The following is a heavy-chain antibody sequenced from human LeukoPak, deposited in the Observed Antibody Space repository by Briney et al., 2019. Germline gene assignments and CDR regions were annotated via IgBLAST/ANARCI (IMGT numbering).Heavy chain of an antibody. CDR2: INHSGST. Sequence: SSETLSLTCAVYGGSFSGYYWSWIRQPPGKGLEWIGEINHSGSTNYNPSLKSRVTMSVDTSKNQFSLKLSSVTAADTAVYYCARMRGATYYYDSSGYYYFDYWGQGTLVTVSS. CDR1: GGSFSGYY. CDR3: ARMRGATYYYDSSGYYYFDY. D-gene: IGHD3-22*01. V-gene: IGHV4-34*01. J-gene: IGHJ4*02.